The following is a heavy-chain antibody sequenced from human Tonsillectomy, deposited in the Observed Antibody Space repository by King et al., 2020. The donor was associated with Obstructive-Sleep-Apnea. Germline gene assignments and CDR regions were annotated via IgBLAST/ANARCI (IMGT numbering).Heavy chain of an antibody. J-gene: IGHJ3*02. CDR2: IYYSGST. CDR3: AGERRGADPTFDI. V-gene: IGHV4-39*07. Sequence: QLQESGPGLVKPSETLSLTCTVSGGSISSSSYYWGWIRQPPGKGLEWIGYIYYSGSTYYNPSLKSRVTISVDTSKNQFSLILSSVTAADTAVYYCAGERRGADPTFDIWGQGTMVTVSS. CDR1: GGSISSSSYY.